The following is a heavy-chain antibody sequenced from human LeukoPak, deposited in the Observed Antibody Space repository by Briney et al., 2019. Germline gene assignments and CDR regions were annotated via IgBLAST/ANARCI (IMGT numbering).Heavy chain of an antibody. V-gene: IGHV1-24*01. CDR3: AASRPLPQWLESDY. J-gene: IGHJ4*02. CDR1: GYTLTELS. CDR2: FDPEDGET. D-gene: IGHD6-19*01. Sequence: ASVKVSCKVSGYTLTELSMHWVRQAPGKGLEWMEGFDPEDGETIYAQKFQGRVTMTEDTSTDTAYMELSSLRSEDTAVYYCAASRPLPQWLESDYWGQGTLVTVSS.